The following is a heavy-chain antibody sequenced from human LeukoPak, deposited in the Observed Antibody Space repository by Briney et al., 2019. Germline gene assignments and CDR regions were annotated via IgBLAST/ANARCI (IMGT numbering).Heavy chain of an antibody. J-gene: IGHJ5*02. CDR3: VKEGAYAALNS. Sequence: GGSLRLSCAASGFIFSSEAMNWVRKAPGKGLDWVSGIAGSGGSTHYADSLKGRFTISRDNSKNTLSLQMSRLTAEDTAVYYCVKEGAYAALNSWGQGTLVTVSS. CDR2: IAGSGGST. D-gene: IGHD3-16*01. V-gene: IGHV3-23*01. CDR1: GFIFSSEA.